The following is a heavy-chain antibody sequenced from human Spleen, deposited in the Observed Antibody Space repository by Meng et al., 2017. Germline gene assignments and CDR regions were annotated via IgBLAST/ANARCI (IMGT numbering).Heavy chain of an antibody. CDR1: GGSISSYY. CDR3: ARHFTSGSYPLDY. V-gene: IGHV4-59*01. D-gene: IGHD3-10*01. Sequence: SETLSLTCTVSGGSISSYYWSWIRQPPGKGLEWIGNIYYSGSTSYNPSLKSRVTISVDTSKNQFSLKLTSVTAADTAVYYCARHFTSGSYPLDYWGQGTLVTVSS. CDR2: IYYSGST. J-gene: IGHJ4*02.